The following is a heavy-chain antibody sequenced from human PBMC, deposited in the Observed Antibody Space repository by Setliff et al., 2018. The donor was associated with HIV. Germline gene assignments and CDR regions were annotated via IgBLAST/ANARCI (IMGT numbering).Heavy chain of an antibody. CDR3: ARQLDYTNGRYFDY. Sequence: SETMSLTCTVSGDSIKSHHWSWIRQPAGKGLEWLAYTDASGDTNYNPSLRGRVIISLDTSNNQFSLNLNSVTAADTAVYYCARQLDYTNGRYFDYWGPGTLVTVSS. D-gene: IGHD4-4*01. V-gene: IGHV4-4*09. CDR2: TDASGDT. J-gene: IGHJ4*02. CDR1: GDSIKSHH.